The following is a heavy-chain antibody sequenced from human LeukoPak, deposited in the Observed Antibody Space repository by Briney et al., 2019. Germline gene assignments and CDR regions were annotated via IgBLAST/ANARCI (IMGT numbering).Heavy chain of an antibody. CDR1: GGSISSYY. D-gene: IGHD1-26*01. V-gene: IGHV4-59*05. Sequence: SETLSLTCTVSGGSISSYYWSWIRQPPGKGLEWIGSIYYSGSTYYNPSLKSRVTISVDTSKNQFSLKLSSVTAADTAVYYCASWGGSFFDYWGQGTLVTVSS. CDR3: ASWGGSFFDY. J-gene: IGHJ4*02. CDR2: IYYSGST.